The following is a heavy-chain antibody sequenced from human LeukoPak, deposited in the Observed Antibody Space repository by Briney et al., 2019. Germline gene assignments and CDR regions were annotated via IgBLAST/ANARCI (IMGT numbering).Heavy chain of an antibody. Sequence: GGSLRLSCAASGFTFDDYAMHWVRQAPGKGLEWVSGISWNSGSIGYADSVKGRFTISRDNAKNSLYLQMNSLRAEDTALYYCAKDSQLTIFGVVIPSSYYYYGMDVWGQGTRSPSP. D-gene: IGHD3-3*01. CDR2: ISWNSGSI. CDR3: AKDSQLTIFGVVIPSSYYYYGMDV. J-gene: IGHJ6*02. CDR1: GFTFDDYA. V-gene: IGHV3-9*01.